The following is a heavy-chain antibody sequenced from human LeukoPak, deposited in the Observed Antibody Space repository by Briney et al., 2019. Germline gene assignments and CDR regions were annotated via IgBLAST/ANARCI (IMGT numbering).Heavy chain of an antibody. Sequence: SETLSLTCTVSGGSISSYYWGWIRQPAGKGLEWIGRIYTSGSTNYNPSLKSRVTMSVDTSKNQFSLKLSSVTAADTAVYYCARVATGGYYYDSSGYYSPSDAFDIWGQGTMVTVSS. D-gene: IGHD3-22*01. CDR3: ARVATGGYYYDSSGYYSPSDAFDI. CDR1: GGSISSYY. V-gene: IGHV4-4*07. CDR2: IYTSGST. J-gene: IGHJ3*02.